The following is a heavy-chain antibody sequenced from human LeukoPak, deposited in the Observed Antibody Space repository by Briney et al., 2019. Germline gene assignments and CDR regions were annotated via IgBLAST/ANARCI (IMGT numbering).Heavy chain of an antibody. CDR1: GFTFSSYW. J-gene: IGHJ4*02. CDR2: INDEGSNT. D-gene: IGHD4-23*01. V-gene: IGHV3-74*01. CDR3: AKDQYGGNPQYYFDY. Sequence: GGSLRLSCAASGFTFSSYWMHWVRQAPGKGLVWVSRINDEGSNTAYADSVKGRFTISRGNAKNTVYLQMDSLRAEDTAVYYCAKDQYGGNPQYYFDYWGQGTLVTVSS.